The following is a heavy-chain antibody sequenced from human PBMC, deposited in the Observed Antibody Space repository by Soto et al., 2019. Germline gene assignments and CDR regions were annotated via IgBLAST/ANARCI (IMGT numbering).Heavy chain of an antibody. CDR2: ISAGNGIT. CDR1: GYSFSGYG. V-gene: IGHV1-3*01. CDR3: ARGSSSWSLGTGAYYGMDV. J-gene: IGHJ6*02. D-gene: IGHD2-2*01. Sequence: QVQLVQSGAEVKQPGASVKVSCKASGYSFSGYGIHWVRLAPGQRPEWMGWISAGNGITKFSQQFQGRVAAIRDIAASTAYMELRSLTSEDTAVYYCARGSSSWSLGTGAYYGMDVWGQGTTVFVSS.